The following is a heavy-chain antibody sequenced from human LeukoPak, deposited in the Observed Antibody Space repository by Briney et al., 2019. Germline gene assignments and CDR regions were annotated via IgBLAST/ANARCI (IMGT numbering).Heavy chain of an antibody. V-gene: IGHV3-33*06. CDR2: IWSDGSNG. J-gene: IGHJ4*02. D-gene: IGHD4-11*01. CDR1: GFTFSHYG. Sequence: PGRSLRLSCATSGFTFSHYGMHWVRQAPGKGLEWVAVIWSDGSNGYYGDAVKGRFTISRDNFQRTVYLQMNSLRAEDTAVYYCAKDAQRGFDYSNSLDNWGQGTLVTVSS. CDR3: AKDAQRGFDYSNSLDN.